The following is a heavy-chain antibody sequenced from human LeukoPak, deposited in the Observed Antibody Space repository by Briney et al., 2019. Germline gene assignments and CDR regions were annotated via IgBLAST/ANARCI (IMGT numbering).Heavy chain of an antibody. CDR3: AKNGAFDI. J-gene: IGHJ3*02. Sequence: PGGSLRLSCAASGFTFSSYGMHWVRQAPGKGLEWVAVISYDGSNKYYADSVKGRSTISRDNSKNTLYLQMNSLRAEDTAVYYCAKNGAFDIWGQGTMVTVSS. V-gene: IGHV3-30*18. CDR1: GFTFSSYG. CDR2: ISYDGSNK.